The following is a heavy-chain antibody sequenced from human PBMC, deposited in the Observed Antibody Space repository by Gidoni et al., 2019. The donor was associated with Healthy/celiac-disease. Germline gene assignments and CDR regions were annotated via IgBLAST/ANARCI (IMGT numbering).Heavy chain of an antibody. J-gene: IGHJ4*02. CDR3: AKALPSDYGDYVGGLVY. CDR2: ISGRGGST. V-gene: IGHV3-23*01. D-gene: IGHD4-17*01. CDR1: GFTFSSYA. Sequence: EVQLLESGGGLVQPGGSLRLSCSASGFTFSSYAMSWVRQAQGKGLGWVSAISGRGGSTYYADSVKGRFTIPRDNSKNTLYLQRNSLRAEDTAVYYCAKALPSDYGDYVGGLVYWGQGTLVTVSS.